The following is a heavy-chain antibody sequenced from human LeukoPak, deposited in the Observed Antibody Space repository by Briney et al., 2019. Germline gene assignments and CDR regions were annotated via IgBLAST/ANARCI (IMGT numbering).Heavy chain of an antibody. CDR2: IYYSGSN. CDR1: GGSISRYY. D-gene: IGHD6-19*01. Sequence: KPSETLSLTCTDSGGSISRYYWSSIRQPPGKGMEWVGYIYYSGSNNYNPSLKRRVTISVDTSKNQFSLKLSSVPAADTAVYYCARIAVAGTWLDYWGQGTLVTVSS. CDR3: ARIAVAGTWLDY. J-gene: IGHJ4*02. V-gene: IGHV4-59*01.